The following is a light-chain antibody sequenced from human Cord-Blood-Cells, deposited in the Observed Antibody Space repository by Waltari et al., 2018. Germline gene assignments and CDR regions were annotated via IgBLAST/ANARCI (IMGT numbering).Light chain of an antibody. Sequence: QSALTQPASVSGSPGQSITIFCTGTSSDVGSYNLVSWYQQHPGKAPKPMISEVSKRHSGVSNRFSGSKSGNTASLTISGLQAEDEADYYCCSYAGSSTYVFGTGTKVTVL. CDR2: EVS. CDR1: SSDVGSYNL. J-gene: IGLJ1*01. CDR3: CSYAGSSTYV. V-gene: IGLV2-23*02.